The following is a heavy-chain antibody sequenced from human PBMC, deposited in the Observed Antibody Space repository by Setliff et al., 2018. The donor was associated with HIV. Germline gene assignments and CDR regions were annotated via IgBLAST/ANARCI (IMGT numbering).Heavy chain of an antibody. J-gene: IGHJ3*02. CDR2: ILYGGNT. CDR3: ARPTTGVGGGAAFDI. D-gene: IGHD2-8*01. Sequence: ETLSLTCTVSGGSVSSRGYYWGWIRQPPGRGPEWIANILYGGNTYYNPSLKSRVTISVDTSKNHFSLKLNSVTAADTAVYFCARPTTGVGGGAAFDIWGQGTMVTVSS. CDR1: GGSVSSRGYY. V-gene: IGHV4-39*02.